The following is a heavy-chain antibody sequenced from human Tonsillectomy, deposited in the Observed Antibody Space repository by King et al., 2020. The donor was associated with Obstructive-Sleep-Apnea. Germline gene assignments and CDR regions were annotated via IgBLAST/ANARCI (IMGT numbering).Heavy chain of an antibody. J-gene: IGHJ3*02. CDR1: GFTFNKYA. CDR3: ARMATIRGAFDI. Sequence: VQLVESGGGLVQPGGSLRLPCSASGFTFNKYAMSWVRHAPGKGLVWVSVVSGTGGSTYYADSVKGRLTISRDNSKNTLYLQMNTLRAEDTAVYYCARMATIRGAFDIWGQGTMVTVSS. CDR2: VSGTGGST. V-gene: IGHV3-23*04. D-gene: IGHD5-24*01.